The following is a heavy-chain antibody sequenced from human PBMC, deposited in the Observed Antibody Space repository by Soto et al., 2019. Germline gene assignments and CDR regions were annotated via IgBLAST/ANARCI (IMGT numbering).Heavy chain of an antibody. J-gene: IGHJ6*02. CDR3: ARVYRYCSGGSCLLRRYYYYGMDV. CDR1: GYTFTGYY. V-gene: IGHV1-2*02. Sequence: ASVKVSCKASGYTFTGYYMHWVRQAPGQGLEWMGWINPNSGGTNYAQKFQGRVTMTRDTSISTAYMELSRLRSDDTAVYYCARVYRYCSGGSCLLRRYYYYGMDVWGQGTTVTVSS. D-gene: IGHD2-15*01. CDR2: INPNSGGT.